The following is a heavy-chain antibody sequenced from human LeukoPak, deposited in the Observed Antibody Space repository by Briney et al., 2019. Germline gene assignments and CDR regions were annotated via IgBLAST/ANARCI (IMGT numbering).Heavy chain of an antibody. CDR1: GFTLSSYE. D-gene: IGHD2-21*02. Sequence: GGSLRLSCAASGFTLSSYEMHWVRQAPGKGLVWVSRINSDGSRTGYADAVKGRFTITRDNAKNMLYLQMNSLRAEDTAIYYCARELPREVTLDYWGQGTLVTVSS. V-gene: IGHV3-74*01. CDR3: ARELPREVTLDY. CDR2: INSDGSRT. J-gene: IGHJ4*02.